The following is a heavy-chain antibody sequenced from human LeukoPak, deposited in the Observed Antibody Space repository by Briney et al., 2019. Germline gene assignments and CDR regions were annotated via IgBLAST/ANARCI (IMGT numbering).Heavy chain of an antibody. D-gene: IGHD3-22*01. V-gene: IGHV3-33*01. CDR3: ARAPQWLLFDY. CDR2: IWSDGSDK. CDR1: GFTFSNYD. Sequence: GGSLRLSCEASGFTFSNYDMHWVRQAPGKGLEWVAVIWSDGSDKYYEDSVKGRFTISRDNSKNTLDLQMNSLRAEDTAVYYCARAPQWLLFDYWGEGTLVTASS. J-gene: IGHJ4*02.